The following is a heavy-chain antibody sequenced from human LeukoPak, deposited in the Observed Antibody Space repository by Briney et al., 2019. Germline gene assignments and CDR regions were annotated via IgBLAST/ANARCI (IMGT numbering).Heavy chain of an antibody. Sequence: ASGKVSCKGSGFSFNRHGINWVGQAPGQGLEGMGWISTYNGNTNYAQRLQGRVTMTTDTSTSTAYMELRSLTANDTAVYYCARVPSGGPFDYWGQGTLVTVSS. CDR3: ARVPSGGPFDY. D-gene: IGHD2-15*01. J-gene: IGHJ4*02. V-gene: IGHV1-18*01. CDR1: GFSFNRHG. CDR2: ISTYNGNT.